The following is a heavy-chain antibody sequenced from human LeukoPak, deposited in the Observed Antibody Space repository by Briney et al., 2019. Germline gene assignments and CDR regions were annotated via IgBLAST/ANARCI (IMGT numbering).Heavy chain of an antibody. Sequence: GASVKVSCKASGGTFSSYAISWVRQAPGQGLEWMGGIFPIFGTANYAQKFQGRVTITADKSTSTAYMELSSLRSEDTAVYYCARDSRLYGDYAKPFLEPDYWGQGTLLTVSS. J-gene: IGHJ4*02. V-gene: IGHV1-69*06. CDR3: ARDSRLYGDYAKPFLEPDY. D-gene: IGHD4-17*01. CDR1: GGTFSSYA. CDR2: IFPIFGTA.